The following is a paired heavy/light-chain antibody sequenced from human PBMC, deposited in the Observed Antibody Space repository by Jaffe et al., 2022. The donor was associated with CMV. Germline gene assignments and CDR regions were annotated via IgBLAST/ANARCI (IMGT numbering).Heavy chain of an antibody. D-gene: IGHD2-15*01. Sequence: QVQLVQSGAEVKKPGSSVKVSCKASGGTFSSYAISWVRQAPGQGLEWMGRIIPILGIANYAQKFQGRVTITADKSTSTAYMELSSLRSEDTAVYYCARALSELLYHPPVFDPWGQGTLVTVSS. CDR1: GGTFSSYA. CDR2: IIPILGIA. J-gene: IGHJ5*02. CDR3: ARALSELLYHPPVFDP. V-gene: IGHV1-69*09.
Light chain of an antibody. J-gene: IGKJ2*01. Sequence: DIQMTQSPSSLSASVGDRVTITCRASQGISNSLAWYQQKPGKAPKLLLYAASRLESGVPSRFSGSGSGTDYTLTISSLQPEDFATYYCQQYYSTLYTFGQGTKLEIK. CDR2: AAS. CDR1: QGISNS. CDR3: QQYYSTLYT. V-gene: IGKV1-NL1*01.